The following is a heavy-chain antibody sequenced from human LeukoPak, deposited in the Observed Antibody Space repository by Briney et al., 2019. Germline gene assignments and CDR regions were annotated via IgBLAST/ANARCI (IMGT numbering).Heavy chain of an antibody. Sequence: GGSLRLSCAASGFTFSSYSMNWVRQAPGKGLEWVSSISSSSSYIYYADSVKGRFTISRDNAKNSLYLQMNSLRAEDTAVYYCARGPATVTSQSSWFDPWGQGTLVTVSS. CDR1: GFTFSSYS. CDR2: ISSSSSYI. CDR3: ARGPATVTSQSSWFDP. D-gene: IGHD4-17*01. V-gene: IGHV3-21*01. J-gene: IGHJ5*02.